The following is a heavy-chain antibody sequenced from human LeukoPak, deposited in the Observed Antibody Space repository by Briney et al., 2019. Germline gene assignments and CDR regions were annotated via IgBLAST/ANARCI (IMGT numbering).Heavy chain of an antibody. J-gene: IGHJ4*02. Sequence: GGTLRLSCAASGFTFSSYGMTWVRQAPGKGLEWVSAISGSGSSTYYADSVKGRFTISRDNSKNTLYLQMNSLRAEDTAVYYCAKGVGDGYNYYFDYWGQGTLVTVSS. D-gene: IGHD5-24*01. CDR2: ISGSGSST. V-gene: IGHV3-23*01. CDR3: AKGVGDGYNYYFDY. CDR1: GFTFSSYG.